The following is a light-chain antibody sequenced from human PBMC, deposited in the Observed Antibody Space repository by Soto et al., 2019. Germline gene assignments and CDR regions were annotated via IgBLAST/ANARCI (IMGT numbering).Light chain of an antibody. Sequence: EIVLTQSPGTLSLSPGERATLSCRASQSFSSSYLAWYQQKPGQAPRLLIYGASSRATGIPDRVSGSGSGTAFTLTISRLEPEYFAVYYCQQYGPSLTFGQGTRLE. J-gene: IGKJ5*01. CDR2: GAS. V-gene: IGKV3-20*01. CDR3: QQYGPSLT. CDR1: QSFSSSY.